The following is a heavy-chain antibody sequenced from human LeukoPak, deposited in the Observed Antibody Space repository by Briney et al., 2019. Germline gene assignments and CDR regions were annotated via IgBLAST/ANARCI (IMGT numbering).Heavy chain of an antibody. Sequence: GGSLRLSCAASGFTFSSYWMSWVRQAPGKGLEWVANIKQDGSEKYYVDSAKGRFTISRDNAKNSLYLQMNSLRAEDTAVYYCASYTIAEYYFDYWGQGTLVTVSS. D-gene: IGHD6-13*01. CDR3: ASYTIAEYYFDY. CDR1: GFTFSSYW. CDR2: IKQDGSEK. V-gene: IGHV3-7*01. J-gene: IGHJ4*02.